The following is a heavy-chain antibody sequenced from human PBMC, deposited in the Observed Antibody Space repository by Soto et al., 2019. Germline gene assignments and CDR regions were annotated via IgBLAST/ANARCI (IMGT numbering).Heavy chain of an antibody. CDR2: IIHIFGTA. J-gene: IGHJ5*02. CDR3: ARDPTKYSISWHNWFDP. Sequence: QVQLVQSGAEVKKPGSSVKVSCKASGGTFSSYAISWVRQAPGQGLEWMGGIIHIFGTANYAQKFQGRVTITADESTSTAYMELSSLRSEDPAVYYCARDPTKYSISWHNWFDPWGQGTLVTVSS. CDR1: GGTFSSYA. V-gene: IGHV1-69*01. D-gene: IGHD6-13*01.